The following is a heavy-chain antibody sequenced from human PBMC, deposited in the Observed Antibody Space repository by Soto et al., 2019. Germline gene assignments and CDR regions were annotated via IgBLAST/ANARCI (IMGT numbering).Heavy chain of an antibody. CDR2: ISSSSSYI. D-gene: IGHD2-15*01. CDR1: GFTFSSYS. Sequence: EVQLVESGGGLVKPGGSLRLSCAASGFTFSSYSMNWVRQAPGKGLEWVSSISSSSSYIYYADSVKGRFTISRDNAKNSLYLQMNRLRAEDTAVYYCATPDSLYYYGMDVWGQGTTVTVSS. CDR3: ATPDSLYYYGMDV. J-gene: IGHJ6*02. V-gene: IGHV3-21*01.